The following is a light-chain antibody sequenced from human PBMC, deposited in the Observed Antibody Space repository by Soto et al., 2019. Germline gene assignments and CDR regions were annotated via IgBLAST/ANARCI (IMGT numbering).Light chain of an antibody. Sequence: SFLTQPASVSWSPGQSITISCTGTSSDVGGYNYVSWYQQHPGKAPKLMIYEVSNRPSGVSKRFSGSKSGNTASLTISGLQAEDAADYYWSSYTSTTVDDFGTG. CDR2: EVS. V-gene: IGLV2-14*01. CDR1: SSDVGGYNY. J-gene: IGLJ1*01. CDR3: SSYTSTTVDD.